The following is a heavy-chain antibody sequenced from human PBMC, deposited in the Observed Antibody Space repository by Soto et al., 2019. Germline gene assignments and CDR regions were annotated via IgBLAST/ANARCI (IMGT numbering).Heavy chain of an antibody. Sequence: QVQLQQWGAGLLKPSETLSLTCAVYGGSFSGYYWSWIRQPPGKGLEWIGEINHSGSTNYNPSLNSRVTISVDPSRNQFSLKLSSVTAADTAVYYCARDIAAAGTRCFDYWGQGTLVTVSS. D-gene: IGHD6-13*01. J-gene: IGHJ4*02. CDR3: ARDIAAAGTRCFDY. CDR1: GGSFSGYY. CDR2: INHSGST. V-gene: IGHV4-34*01.